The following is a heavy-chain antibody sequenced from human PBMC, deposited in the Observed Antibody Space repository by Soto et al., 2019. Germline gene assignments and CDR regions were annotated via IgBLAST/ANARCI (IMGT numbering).Heavy chain of an antibody. J-gene: IGHJ6*02. CDR1: GFTFSNYG. D-gene: IGHD6-13*01. V-gene: IGHV3-30*03. CDR2: ISNDGSNK. Sequence: QVQLVESGGGVVQPGRSLRLSCVASGFTFSNYGMHWVRQAPGKGLEWLAVISNDGSNKNYADSVKGRFTISRDNSKNMVYLQTNSLRAEGRAVYYCARYSSTTNFYYGMDVWGQGTTVTVSS. CDR3: ARYSSTTNFYYGMDV.